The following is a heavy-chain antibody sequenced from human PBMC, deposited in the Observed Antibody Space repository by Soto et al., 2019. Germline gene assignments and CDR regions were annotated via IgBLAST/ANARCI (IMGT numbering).Heavy chain of an antibody. J-gene: IGHJ5*02. CDR2: ISAYNGNT. D-gene: IGHD3-9*01. CDR1: GYTFTSYV. Sequence: ASVKVSCKASGYTFTSYVISWVRQAPGQGLEWMGWISAYNGNTNYAQKLQGRVTMTTDTSTSTAYMELRSLRSDDTAVYYCARDSRYYDILTGSGVFDPWGQGTLVTVSS. V-gene: IGHV1-18*01. CDR3: ARDSRYYDILTGSGVFDP.